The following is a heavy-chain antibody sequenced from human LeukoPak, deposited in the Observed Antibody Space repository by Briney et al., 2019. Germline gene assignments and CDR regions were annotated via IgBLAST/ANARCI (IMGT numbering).Heavy chain of an antibody. CDR2: IDTSGSVA. V-gene: IGHV3-48*03. CDR1: GFTFSDCE. J-gene: IGHJ4*02. Sequence: GGSLSLFCIISGFTFSDCEMHWVRQTSGKGLEWVAYIDTSGSVALYANSVKGRFVISRDNAKNSLSLQMNSLRVKDTAIYYCVREVELGLTSDGFDYWGQGTAVTVSS. CDR3: VREVELGLTSDGFDY. D-gene: IGHD1-26*01.